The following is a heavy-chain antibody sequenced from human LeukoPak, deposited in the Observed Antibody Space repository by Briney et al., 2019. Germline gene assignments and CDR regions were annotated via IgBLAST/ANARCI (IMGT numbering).Heavy chain of an antibody. CDR3: ANLNGLDV. J-gene: IGHJ6*02. V-gene: IGHV3-74*01. CDR1: GFTFSSYW. Sequence: GRSLRLSCAAAGFTFSSYWMHWVRHAPGKGMGWVSRINSDGGSIIYADSVKGPFTISRDNAKNTLYLLMTSLRAEATAVYYCANLNGLDVWGQGTTVTVSS. D-gene: IGHD3-9*01. CDR2: INSDGGSI.